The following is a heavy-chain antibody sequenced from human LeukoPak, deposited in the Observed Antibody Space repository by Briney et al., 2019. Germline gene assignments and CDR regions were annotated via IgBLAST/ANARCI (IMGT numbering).Heavy chain of an antibody. CDR1: GGSISSYY. CDR3: ARHDYDYNAFDI. V-gene: IGHV4-59*08. J-gene: IGHJ3*02. Sequence: SETLSLTCTVSGGSISSYYWSWIRQPPGKGLEWIGYIYYSGSINYNPSLKSRVTISVDTSKNQFSLKLSSVTAADTAVYYCARHDYDYNAFDIWGQGTMVTVSS. D-gene: IGHD5-12*01. CDR2: IYYSGSI.